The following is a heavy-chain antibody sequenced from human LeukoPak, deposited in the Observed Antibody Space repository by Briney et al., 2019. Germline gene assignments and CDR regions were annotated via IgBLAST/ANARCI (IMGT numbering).Heavy chain of an antibody. CDR3: AKDLNNYYDSSGYPGGA. CDR1: GFTFSSYG. V-gene: IGHV3-30*18. Sequence: GRSLRLSCAASGFTFSSYGMHWVRQAPGKGLEWVAVISYDGSIKYYADSVKGRFTISRDNSKNTLYLQMNSLRAEDTAVYYCAKDLNNYYDSSGYPGGAWGQGTLVTVSS. CDR2: ISYDGSIK. J-gene: IGHJ4*02. D-gene: IGHD3-22*01.